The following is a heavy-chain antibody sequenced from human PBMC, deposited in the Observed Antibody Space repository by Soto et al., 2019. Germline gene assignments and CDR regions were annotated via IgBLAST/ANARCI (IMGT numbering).Heavy chain of an antibody. CDR1: GYTFTSYG. V-gene: IGHV1-18*01. D-gene: IGHD4-17*01. J-gene: IGHJ4*02. CDR2: ISAYNGNT. CDR3: AGDSQFHDYGDYGLVDY. Sequence: SGPTLVNPPASVKVSCKASGYTFTSYGISWVRQAPGQGLEWMGWISAYNGNTNYAQKLQGRVTMTTDTSTSTAYMELRSLRSDDTAVYYCAGDSQFHDYGDYGLVDYWGQGTLVTVSS.